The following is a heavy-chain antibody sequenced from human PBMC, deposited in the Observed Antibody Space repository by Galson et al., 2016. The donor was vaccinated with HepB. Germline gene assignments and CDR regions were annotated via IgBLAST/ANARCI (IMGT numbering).Heavy chain of an antibody. CDR3: AVDPVGGSGWYLGY. CDR1: GDTLSDLS. CDR2: FDPEDDEA. Sequence: SVKVSCKVSGDTLSDLSIYWVRQAPGKWLEWMGRFDPEDDEAIYAQKFQGRVTMTEDTSTDTPYMELSSLRSEDTAVYYCAVDPVGGSGWYLGYWGQGTLVIISS. D-gene: IGHD6-19*01. V-gene: IGHV1-24*01. J-gene: IGHJ4*02.